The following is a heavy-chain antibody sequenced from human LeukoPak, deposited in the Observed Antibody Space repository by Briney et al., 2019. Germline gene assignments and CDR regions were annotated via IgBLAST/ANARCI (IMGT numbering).Heavy chain of an antibody. Sequence: PGGSLRLSCAASGFTFCNYAMTWVRQALGKGLDWVSTTSGSGGSTYYADSVKGRFTFSRDNSKNTLYLQMNSLRAEDTAVYYCAKGGNYDPSSWYDDWGQGTLVTVSS. J-gene: IGHJ4*02. V-gene: IGHV3-23*01. CDR1: GFTFCNYA. CDR3: AKGGNYDPSSWYDD. D-gene: IGHD6-13*01. CDR2: TSGSGGST.